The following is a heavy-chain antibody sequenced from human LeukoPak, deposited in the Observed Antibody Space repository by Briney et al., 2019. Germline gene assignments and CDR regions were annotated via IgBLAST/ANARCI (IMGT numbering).Heavy chain of an antibody. V-gene: IGHV3-33*01. CDR1: GFTFSSYG. J-gene: IGHJ4*02. CDR2: IWYDGSNK. CDR3: ARARRILRFLEWSIELLLDY. D-gene: IGHD3-3*01. Sequence: GGSLRLSCAASGFTFSSYGMHWVRQAPGKGLERVAVIWYDGSNKYYADSVKGRFTISRDNSKNTLYLQMNSLRAEDTAVYYCARARRILRFLEWSIELLLDYWGQGTLVTVSS.